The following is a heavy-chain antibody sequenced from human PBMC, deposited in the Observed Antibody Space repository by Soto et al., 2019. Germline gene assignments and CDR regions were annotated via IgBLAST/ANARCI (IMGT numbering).Heavy chain of an antibody. CDR3: ARDGDNWIGRGRNWFDP. V-gene: IGHV1-69*13. CDR1: GGTFSSYA. J-gene: IGHJ5*02. D-gene: IGHD1-1*01. CDR2: IIPIFGTA. Sequence: ASVKVSCKASGGTFSSYAISWVRQAPGQWLEWMGGIIPIFGTANYAQKFQGRVTITADESTSTAYMELSSLRSEDTAVYYGARDGDNWIGRGRNWFDPWGQGTLVTVSS.